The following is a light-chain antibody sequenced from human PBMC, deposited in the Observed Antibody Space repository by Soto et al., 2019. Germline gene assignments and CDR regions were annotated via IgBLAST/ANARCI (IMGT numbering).Light chain of an antibody. J-gene: IGLJ2*01. CDR1: SGYSNYK. V-gene: IGLV9-49*02. CDR3: GTDHGSGSNFVVV. Sequence: QLVLTQTPSASASLGASVTLTCTLSSGYSNYKIDWFQQRPGKGPRFVMRVGTGGIVGSKGDGIPDRFSVLGSGLNRYLTIKNIQKKDESDYYCGTDHGSGSNFVVVFGGGTKLTVL. CDR2: VGTGGIVG.